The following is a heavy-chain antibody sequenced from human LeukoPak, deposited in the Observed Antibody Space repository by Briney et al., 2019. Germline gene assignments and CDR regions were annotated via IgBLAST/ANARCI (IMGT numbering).Heavy chain of an antibody. CDR1: GYTFTSYA. J-gene: IGHJ5*02. V-gene: IGHV1-3*01. CDR3: ARENDYGDYSDWFDP. CDR2: INAGNGNT. Sequence: ASVKVSCKASGYTFTSYAMHWVRQAPGQRLEWMGWINAGNGNTKYSQKFRGRVTITRDTSASTAYMELSSLRSEDTAVYYCARENDYGDYSDWFDPWGQGTLVTVSS. D-gene: IGHD4-17*01.